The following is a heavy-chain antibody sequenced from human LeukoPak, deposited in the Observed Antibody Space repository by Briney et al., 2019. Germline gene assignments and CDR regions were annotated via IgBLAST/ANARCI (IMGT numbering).Heavy chain of an antibody. J-gene: IGHJ4*02. CDR2: VFYDGRT. Sequence: PSETLSPTCSVSGASISPYYWVWIRQPPGKGLEWIGYVFYDGRTSYNPSLKSRVTISADTSKNQFSLKMNSVTAADTAVYYCASGNYYQDYWGQGTVVTVSP. D-gene: IGHD1-26*01. CDR3: ASGNYYQDY. CDR1: GASISPYY. V-gene: IGHV4-59*08.